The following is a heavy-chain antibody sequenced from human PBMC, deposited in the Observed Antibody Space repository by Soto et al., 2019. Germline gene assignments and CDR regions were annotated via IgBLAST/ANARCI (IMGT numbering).Heavy chain of an antibody. J-gene: IGHJ3*02. V-gene: IGHV4-34*01. CDR2: MRHSGGT. CDR1: GGSVNSGNYY. D-gene: IGHD1-1*01. Sequence: QVQLQQWGAGLLKPSETLSLTCAVFGGSVNSGNYYWSWIRQPPGKGLEWIGEMRHSGGTHFNPSRKRRVTISVDTSKNQFSLKMSSVTAADTALYYCARVERGTATTVVDAFDIWGPGTMVTVSS. CDR3: ARVERGTATTVVDAFDI.